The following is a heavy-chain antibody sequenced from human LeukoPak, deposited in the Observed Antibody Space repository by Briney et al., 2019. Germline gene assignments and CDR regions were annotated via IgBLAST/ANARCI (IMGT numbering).Heavy chain of an antibody. CDR2: ISSNGGST. CDR3: ARAKDNSWSEFDY. CDR1: GFTFSSYA. Sequence: GGSLRLPCAASGFTFSSYAMHWVRQAPGKGLEYVSAISSNGGSTYYANSVKGRFTISRDNSKNTLYLQMGSLRAEDMAVYYCARAKDNSWSEFDYWGQGTLVTVSS. J-gene: IGHJ4*02. V-gene: IGHV3-64*01. D-gene: IGHD6-13*01.